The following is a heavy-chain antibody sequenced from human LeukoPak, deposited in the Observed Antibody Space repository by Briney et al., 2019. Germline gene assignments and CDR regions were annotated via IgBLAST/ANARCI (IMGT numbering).Heavy chain of an antibody. Sequence: SETLSLTCTVSGGSISSSSYYWGWIRQPPGKGLEWIGSIYHSGSTYYNPSLKSRVTISVDTSKNQFSLKLSSVTAADTAVYYCAREGAGSGWYLSPFDYWGQGTLVTVSS. CDR2: IYHSGST. CDR3: AREGAGSGWYLSPFDY. D-gene: IGHD6-19*01. J-gene: IGHJ4*02. V-gene: IGHV4-39*07. CDR1: GGSISSSSYY.